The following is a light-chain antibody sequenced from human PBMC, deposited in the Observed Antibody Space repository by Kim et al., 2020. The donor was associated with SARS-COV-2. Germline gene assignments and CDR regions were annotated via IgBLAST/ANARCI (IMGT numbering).Light chain of an antibody. V-gene: IGLV3-19*01. CDR1: SIKTYY. J-gene: IGLJ2*01. CDR3: NSRDNSGDHVV. Sequence: SYELTQDPAVSVALGQTVRITCQGDSIKTYYATWYQQKPGQAPILVIYGKSNRPSGIPDRFSGSSSGNTASLTVTGAQAVDEADYYCNSRDNSGDHVVFGGGTQLTVL. CDR2: GKS.